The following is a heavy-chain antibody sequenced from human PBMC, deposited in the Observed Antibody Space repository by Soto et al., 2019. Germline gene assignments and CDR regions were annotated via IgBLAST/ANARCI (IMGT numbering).Heavy chain of an antibody. CDR2: INNDGYST. Sequence: EVQLVESGGGLVQPGGSLRLSCAASGFTFSPYWMHWVRQAPGKGLVWVSRINNDGYSTIYADSLKGRLTISRYNAKNTVYVQMNIQTAEDTDVYSSPRESTSDAGSHPRVWFDPWGQGTLVAFSS. D-gene: IGHD3-16*01. J-gene: IGHJ5*02. V-gene: IGHV3-74*01. CDR3: PRESTSDAGSHPRVWFDP. CDR1: GFTFSPYW.